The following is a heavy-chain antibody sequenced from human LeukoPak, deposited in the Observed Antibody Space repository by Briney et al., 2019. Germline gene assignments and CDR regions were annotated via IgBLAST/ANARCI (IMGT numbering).Heavy chain of an antibody. D-gene: IGHD3-22*01. J-gene: IGHJ4*02. CDR3: ARTYYYDSSGYHWGDFDY. CDR2: ISSSGSTI. Sequence: GGSLRLSCAASGFTLSSYEMNWVRQAPGKGLEWVSYISSSGSTIYYAVSVKGRFTISRDNAKNSLYLQMNSLRAEDTAVYYCARTYYYDSSGYHWGDFDYWGQGTLVTVSS. V-gene: IGHV3-48*03. CDR1: GFTLSSYE.